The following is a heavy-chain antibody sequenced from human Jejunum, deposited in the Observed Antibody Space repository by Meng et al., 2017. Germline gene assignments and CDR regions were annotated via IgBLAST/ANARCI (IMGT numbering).Heavy chain of an antibody. J-gene: IGHJ4*02. Sequence: QLQSREEGPGLVKPSETLSLTCTVSGGAISTTNYYWAWIRQPPGEGLEWIATIHYSGVIHDTSSIKSRVTISIDTSKNQFSLKLSSVTAADTAMYYCARLGVAGTSNYFDYWGQGALVTVSS. CDR3: ARLGVAGTSNYFDY. CDR2: IHYSGVI. V-gene: IGHV4-39*07. D-gene: IGHD6-19*01. CDR1: GGAISTTNYY.